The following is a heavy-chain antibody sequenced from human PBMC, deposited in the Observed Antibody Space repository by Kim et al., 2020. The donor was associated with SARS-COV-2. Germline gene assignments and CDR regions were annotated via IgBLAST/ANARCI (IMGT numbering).Heavy chain of an antibody. J-gene: IGHJ4*02. Sequence: GGSLRLSCAASGFTFDDYAMHWVRQAPGKGLDWVSLISGDGGSTYYADSVKGRFTISRDNSKNSLYLQMNSLRTEDTALYYCAKSLRGGVVAEAYYFDYWGQGTLVTVSS. CDR3: AKSLRGGVVAEAYYFDY. CDR2: ISGDGGST. CDR1: GFTFDDYA. V-gene: IGHV3-43*02. D-gene: IGHD2-15*01.